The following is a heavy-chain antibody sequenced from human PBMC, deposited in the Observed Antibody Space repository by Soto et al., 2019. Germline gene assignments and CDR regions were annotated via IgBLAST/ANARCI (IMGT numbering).Heavy chain of an antibody. CDR2: VSSSSSII. J-gene: IGHJ4*02. CDR3: ARDQKASWYTRYFDS. Sequence: EVQEVESGGGLVQPGGSLRLSCAASGFTFSLYNMNWVRQAPGKGLEWVAYVSSSSSIIYYADSVKGRFTISRDDAKNSLYLQLNSLGAEDTAVYFCARDQKASWYTRYFDSWGLGTLVTVSS. V-gene: IGHV3-48*01. CDR1: GFTFSLYN. D-gene: IGHD6-13*01.